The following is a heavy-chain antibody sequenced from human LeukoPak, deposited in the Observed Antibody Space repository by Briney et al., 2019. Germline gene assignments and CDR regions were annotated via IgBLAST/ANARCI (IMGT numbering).Heavy chain of an antibody. V-gene: IGHV4-39*01. J-gene: IGHJ3*02. Sequence: SETLSLTCTVSGGSISSSSYYWGWIRQPPGKGLEWIGSIYYSGSTYYNPSLKSRVTISVDTSKNQFSLKLSSVTAADTAVYYCARRGIVLMVYAIRDAFDIWGQGTMVTVSS. CDR3: ARRGIVLMVYAIRDAFDI. D-gene: IGHD2-8*01. CDR1: GGSISSSSYY. CDR2: IYYSGST.